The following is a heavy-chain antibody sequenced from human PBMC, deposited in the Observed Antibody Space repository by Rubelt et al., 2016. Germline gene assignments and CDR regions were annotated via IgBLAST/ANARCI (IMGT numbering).Heavy chain of an antibody. J-gene: IGHJ6*02. CDR1: GFTFSDHY. Sequence: GGLVQPGRSLRLSCTASGFTFSDHYMDWVRQAPGKGLEWVGRTRNKAKGYTTEYAASVKGRFTISRDDSKNSLYLQMNSLKTEDTAVYYCARDLGTKRSYYYYYAMDVWGQGTTVTVSS. CDR3: ARDLGTKRSYYYYYAMDV. CDR2: TRNKAKGYTT. V-gene: IGHV3-72*01.